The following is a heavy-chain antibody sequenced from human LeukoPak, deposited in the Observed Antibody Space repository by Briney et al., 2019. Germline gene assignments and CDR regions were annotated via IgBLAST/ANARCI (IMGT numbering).Heavy chain of an antibody. D-gene: IGHD1-26*01. CDR2: FSSYGTNT. V-gene: IGHV3-30*12. J-gene: IGHJ4*02. CDR3: ARDSGSYYAFDY. CDR1: GFTFSSYG. Sequence: GTSLRLSCATSGFTFSSYGMHWVRQPSGKGLEWVALFSSYGTNTYYADSVKGRFTISRDNSKNTLYLQMNSLRAEDTAVYYCARDSGSYYAFDYWGQGTLVTVSS.